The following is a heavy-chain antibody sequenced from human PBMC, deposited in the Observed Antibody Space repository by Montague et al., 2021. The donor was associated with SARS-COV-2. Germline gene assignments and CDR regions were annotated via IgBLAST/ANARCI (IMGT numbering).Heavy chain of an antibody. CDR2: VNHSVSP. CDR1: GESFTGYY. CDR3: ARGYDYVWGSYRYLHWFDP. V-gene: IGHV4-34*01. D-gene: IGHD3-16*02. J-gene: IGHJ5*02. Sequence: SETLSLTCAVYGESFTGYYGTWIGQPPGRGLEWTGEVNHSVSPNYNPALKSQVTIPVNTATNQFSLKLKSVTAPDTAVYYCARGYDYVWGSYRYLHWFDPWGQGTLVTVSS.